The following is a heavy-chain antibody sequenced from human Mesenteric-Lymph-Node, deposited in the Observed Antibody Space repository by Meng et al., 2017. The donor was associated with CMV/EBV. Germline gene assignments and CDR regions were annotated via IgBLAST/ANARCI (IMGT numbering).Heavy chain of an antibody. CDR2: IKQDGNEK. J-gene: IGHJ4*02. D-gene: IGHD3-10*01. Sequence: GGSLRLSCAASGSTFGNYWMSWVRQAPGKGLEWVANIKQDGNEKYYVDSVKGRFTISRDNAKNSLYLQMNSLRAEDTAVYYCARDLVLLWFGEPLWGQGTLVTVSS. V-gene: IGHV3-7*01. CDR3: ARDLVLLWFGEPL. CDR1: GSTFGNYW.